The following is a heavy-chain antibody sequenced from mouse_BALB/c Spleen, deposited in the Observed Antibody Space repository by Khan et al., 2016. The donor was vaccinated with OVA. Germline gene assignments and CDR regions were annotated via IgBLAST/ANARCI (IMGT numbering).Heavy chain of an antibody. D-gene: IGHD2-4*01. Sequence: VQLQQSGTVLARPGASVKMSCKASGYSFTSYWMYWVKQRPGQGLEWIGDIYPGNSDTRYNQKFKGKATLTAVTSASTAYMELSSLTDEDSAVYYCTRTYDSYYFDYWGQGTTLTVSS. V-gene: IGHV1-5*01. J-gene: IGHJ2*01. CDR2: IYPGNSDT. CDR3: TRTYDSYYFDY. CDR1: GYSFTSYW.